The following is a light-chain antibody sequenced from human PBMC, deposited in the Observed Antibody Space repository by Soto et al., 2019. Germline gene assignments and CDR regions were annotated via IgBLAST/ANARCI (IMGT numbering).Light chain of an antibody. J-gene: IGLJ1*01. CDR3: SSYVSSSSSYV. CDR2: EVS. Sequence: QSALTQPASVSGSPGQSITISCTGTSSDVGVYDYVSWYQQHPGKAPKLMIYEVSNRPSGVSNRFSGSKSGSTASLTISGLQAEDEADYYCSSYVSSSSSYVFGTGTKLTVL. V-gene: IGLV2-14*01. CDR1: SSDVGVYDY.